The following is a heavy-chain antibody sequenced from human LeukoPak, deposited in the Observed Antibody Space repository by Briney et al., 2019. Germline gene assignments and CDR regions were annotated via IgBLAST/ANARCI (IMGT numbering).Heavy chain of an antibody. CDR1: GFTFSSYG. CDR2: IRYDGSNK. Sequence: GGSLRLSCAASGFTFSSYGMHWVRQAPGKGLEWVAFIRYDGSNKYYADSVKGRFTISRDNSKNTLYLQMNSLRDEDTAVYYCAKSGVVVAITPATNFDYWGQGTLVTVSS. V-gene: IGHV3-30*02. CDR3: AKSGVVVAITPATNFDY. J-gene: IGHJ4*02. D-gene: IGHD3-22*01.